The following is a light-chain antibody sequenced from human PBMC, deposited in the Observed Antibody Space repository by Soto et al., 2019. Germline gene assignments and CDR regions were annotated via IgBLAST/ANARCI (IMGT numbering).Light chain of an antibody. CDR3: TSYTSDNRNYV. CDR2: EVS. CDR1: SSDVGAYTS. J-gene: IGLJ1*01. Sequence: QSALTQPASVSGSPGQSITISCTGTSSDVGAYTSVSWYQQHPGKAPKLMINEVSNRPSGVSNRFSGSKSANTASLTISGLQADDEAHYYCTSYTSDNRNYVFGTGTKLTVL. V-gene: IGLV2-14*01.